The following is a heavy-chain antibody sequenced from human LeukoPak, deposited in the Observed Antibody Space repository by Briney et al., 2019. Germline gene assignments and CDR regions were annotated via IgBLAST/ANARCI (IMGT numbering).Heavy chain of an antibody. J-gene: IGHJ4*02. Sequence: GGSLRLSCAASGFTVSSYYMNWVRQAPGKGLEWVSAISGSGGRTYYADSVKGRFTISRDNSKNTLYLQMNSLRAADTAVYYCAKPARTDYADYWGQGTLVTVSS. CDR1: GFTVSSYY. D-gene: IGHD1-14*01. V-gene: IGHV3-23*01. CDR2: ISGSGGRT. CDR3: AKPARTDYADY.